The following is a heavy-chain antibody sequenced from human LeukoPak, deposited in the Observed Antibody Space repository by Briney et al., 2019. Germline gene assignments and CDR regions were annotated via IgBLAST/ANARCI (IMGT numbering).Heavy chain of an antibody. Sequence: SETLSLXCTVSGGSSSSGSYYWSWSRQPAEKGPEWIGRIYTSGSTNYNPSLKSRVTISVDTSKNQFSLKLSSVTAADTAVYYCARAPRYCSSTSCYWLDPWGQGTLVTVSS. D-gene: IGHD2-2*01. CDR1: GGSSSSGSYY. V-gene: IGHV4-61*02. J-gene: IGHJ5*02. CDR3: ARAPRYCSSTSCYWLDP. CDR2: IYTSGST.